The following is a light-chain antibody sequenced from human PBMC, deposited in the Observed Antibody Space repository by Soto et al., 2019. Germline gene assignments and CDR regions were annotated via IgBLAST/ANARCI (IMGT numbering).Light chain of an antibody. CDR3: QQYGSWT. V-gene: IGKV3-20*01. Sequence: EIVSTQSPGTLSVSPGERATLSCRASQTISSNYLAWYQQKPGQAPSLLIYGTSSRATGIPDRFSGSGSGTDFTLTISRLEPEDSAIYYCQQYGSWTFGQGTKVEIK. CDR2: GTS. J-gene: IGKJ1*01. CDR1: QTISSNY.